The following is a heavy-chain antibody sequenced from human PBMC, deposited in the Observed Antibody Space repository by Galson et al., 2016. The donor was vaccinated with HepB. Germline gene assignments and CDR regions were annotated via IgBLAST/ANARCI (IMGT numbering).Heavy chain of an antibody. CDR3: AGYGGNSV. CDR1: GFSVSNHH. Sequence: SLRLSCAVSGFSVSNHHVKWVRQAPGEGLEWVSGIFNGGGTDYADSVKGRFTISRDDSKNTVYLQMNSLRRDDTALYYCAGYGGNSVWGQGTLVTVSS. V-gene: IGHV3-53*01. J-gene: IGHJ4*02. CDR2: IFNGGGT. D-gene: IGHD4-23*01.